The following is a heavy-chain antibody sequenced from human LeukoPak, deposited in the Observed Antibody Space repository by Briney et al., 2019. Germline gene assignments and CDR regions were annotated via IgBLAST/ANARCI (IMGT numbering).Heavy chain of an antibody. CDR1: TYSFTSYW. CDR2: INPIDSDT. J-gene: IGHJ4*02. V-gene: IGHV5-51*01. CDR3: ARRGLFSTDWYFDY. Sequence: GESLKISCKGSTYSFTSYWIGWVRQMPGKGLEWMGLINPIDSDTRVSPSFQGQVTISVDKSIDTAYLQWSSLKASDTAIYYCARRGLFSTDWYFDYWGQGTLVTVSS. D-gene: IGHD3-3*02.